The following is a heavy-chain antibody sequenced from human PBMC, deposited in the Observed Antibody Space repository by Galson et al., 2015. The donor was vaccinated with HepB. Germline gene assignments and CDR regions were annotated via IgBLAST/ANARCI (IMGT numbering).Heavy chain of an antibody. Sequence: PALVKPTQTLTLSCTFSGFSLSTRGMCVSWIRQPPGKALEWLARIDWDDDEYYNTSLKTRLTISKDTSKNQVVLTMTNMDPVDTATYYCARSIVVVNPIDYYYYGMDVWGQGTTVTVSS. CDR3: ARSIVVVNPIDYYYYGMDV. CDR1: GFSLSTRGMC. CDR2: IDWDDDE. D-gene: IGHD2-21*01. J-gene: IGHJ6*02. V-gene: IGHV2-70*11.